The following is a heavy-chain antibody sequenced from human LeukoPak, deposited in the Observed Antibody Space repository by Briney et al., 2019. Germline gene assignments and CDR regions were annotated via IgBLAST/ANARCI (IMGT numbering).Heavy chain of an antibody. CDR2: INPNSGGT. CDR3: ARGSNDILYYYYYYMDV. D-gene: IGHD3-9*01. V-gene: IGHV1-2*02. Sequence: GESLKISCKGSGYSFTSYWIGWVRQMPGKGLEWMGWINPNSGGTNYAQKFQGRVTMTRDTSISTAYMELSRLRSDDTAVYYCARGSNDILYYYYYYMDVWGKGTTVTVSS. CDR1: GYSFTSYW. J-gene: IGHJ6*03.